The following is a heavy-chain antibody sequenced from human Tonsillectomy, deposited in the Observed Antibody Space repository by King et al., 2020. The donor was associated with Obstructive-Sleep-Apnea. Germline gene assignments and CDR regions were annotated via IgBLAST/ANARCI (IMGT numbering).Heavy chain of an antibody. CDR3: ARRYDFWSGFAFDI. D-gene: IGHD3-3*01. CDR2: INPGDSDT. J-gene: IGHJ3*02. V-gene: IGHV5-10-1*01. CDR1: GYSFTNNW. Sequence: QLVQSGAEVKKPGESLRISCKGSGYSFTNNWISWVRQMPGKGLEWMGRINPGDSDTNYSPSFQGHVTISVDKSISTAYLQWSSLKASDTGMYYCARRYDFWSGFAFDIWGQGKMVTVSS.